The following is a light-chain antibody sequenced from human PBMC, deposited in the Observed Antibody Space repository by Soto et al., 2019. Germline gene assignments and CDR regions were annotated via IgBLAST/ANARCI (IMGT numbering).Light chain of an antibody. CDR3: CSYAGSRAWL. Sequence: QSALTQPASVSGSPGQSITISCTGSSSDVGSYKFVSWYQQYPGKVPKLMIYEDTKRPSGVSSRFSGSKSGNTASLTISGLQAEDEADYYCCSYAGSRAWLFGGGTKVTVL. J-gene: IGLJ3*02. CDR2: EDT. V-gene: IGLV2-23*01. CDR1: SSDVGSYKF.